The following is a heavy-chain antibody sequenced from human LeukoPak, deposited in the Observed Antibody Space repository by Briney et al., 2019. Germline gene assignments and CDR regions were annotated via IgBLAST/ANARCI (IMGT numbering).Heavy chain of an antibody. J-gene: IGHJ4*02. CDR3: ARQAETGRSSSSGFDY. Sequence: NPSGGTTSYAQKFQGRVTITADESTSTAYMELSSLRSEDTAVYYCARQAETGRSSSSGFDYWGQGTLVTVSS. CDR2: NPSGGTT. D-gene: IGHD6-13*01. V-gene: IGHV1-69*01.